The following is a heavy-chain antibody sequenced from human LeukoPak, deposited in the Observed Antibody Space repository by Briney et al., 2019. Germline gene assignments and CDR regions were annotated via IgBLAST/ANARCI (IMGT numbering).Heavy chain of an antibody. CDR3: ASPGDYVAGYYYGMDV. J-gene: IGHJ6*02. CDR2: IYPGDSDT. D-gene: IGHD4-17*01. Sequence: GEALKISCKGSGYSFTSYWIGWVRQMPGKGLEWVGIIYPGDSDTRYSPSFQGQVTISADKSISTAYLQWSSLKASDTAMYYCASPGDYVAGYYYGMDVWGQGTTVTVSS. CDR1: GYSFTSYW. V-gene: IGHV5-51*01.